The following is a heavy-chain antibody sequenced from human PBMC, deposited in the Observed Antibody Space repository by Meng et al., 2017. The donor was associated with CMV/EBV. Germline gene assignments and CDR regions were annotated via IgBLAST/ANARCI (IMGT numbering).Heavy chain of an antibody. CDR1: GYTFTGYH. CDR2: INLNSGGT. J-gene: IGHJ6*02. D-gene: IGHD3-3*01. CDR3: ARVSTTIFGTIGVGTLGGMDV. V-gene: IGHV1-2*02. Sequence: ASVKVSCKASGYTFTGYHMHWVRQATGQGLEWMGWINLNSGGTNYAQKFQGRVTMTRDTSISTAYMELSRLRSDDTAVYYCARVSTTIFGTIGVGTLGGMDVWGQGTTVTVSS.